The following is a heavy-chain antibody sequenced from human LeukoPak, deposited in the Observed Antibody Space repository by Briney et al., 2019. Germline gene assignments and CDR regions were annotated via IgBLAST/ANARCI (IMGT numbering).Heavy chain of an antibody. Sequence: SETLSLTCTVSGGSISSYYWSWIRQPPGKGLEWIGYIYYSGSTNYNPSLKSRVTISVDTSKNQFSLKLSSVTAADTAVYYCARGGESDFGYYYMDVWGKGTTVTISS. CDR1: GGSISSYY. D-gene: IGHD3-10*01. J-gene: IGHJ6*03. CDR2: IYYSGST. V-gene: IGHV4-59*01. CDR3: ARGGESDFGYYYMDV.